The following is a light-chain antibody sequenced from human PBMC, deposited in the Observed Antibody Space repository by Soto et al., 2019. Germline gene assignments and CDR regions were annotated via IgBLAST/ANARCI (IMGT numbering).Light chain of an antibody. Sequence: EIVLTQSPGTLSLSPGERATLSCRASQSVSSSYLAWYQQKPGQAPRLLIYGASSRATGSPDKFSGSGSGAELTLTISSLEPEDFAVYYCQQYGSSPPYTFGQGTKLEIK. CDR2: GAS. J-gene: IGKJ2*01. CDR1: QSVSSSY. CDR3: QQYGSSPPYT. V-gene: IGKV3-20*01.